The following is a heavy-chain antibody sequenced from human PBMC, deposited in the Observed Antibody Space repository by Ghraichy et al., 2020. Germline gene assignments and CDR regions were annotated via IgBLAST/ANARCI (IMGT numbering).Heavy chain of an antibody. J-gene: IGHJ6*03. Sequence: SETLSLTCTVSGGSISGYYWSWIRQPPGKGLEWIGYIYYTGGTNYNPSLKSRVTMSVDTSKNQFSLKLSSVTAADTAVYYCAKSQEVVAADYYMDVWGKGTTVTVSS. CDR3: AKSQEVVAADYYMDV. CDR1: GGSISGYY. D-gene: IGHD2-15*01. V-gene: IGHV4-59*01. CDR2: IYYTGGT.